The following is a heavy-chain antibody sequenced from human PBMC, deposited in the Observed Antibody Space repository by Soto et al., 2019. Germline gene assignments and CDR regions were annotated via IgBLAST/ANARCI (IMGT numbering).Heavy chain of an antibody. J-gene: IGHJ6*01. Sequence: GASVKVSCKASGYTFTSYGISWVRQAPGQGLERMGWISAYNGNTNYAQKLQGRVTMTTDTSTSTAYMELRSLRSDDTAVYYCARDQVDYFGSDPHYCYGMDVCAQGTTVTVSS. D-gene: IGHD3-10*01. CDR1: GYTFTSYG. CDR2: ISAYNGNT. V-gene: IGHV1-18*01. CDR3: ARDQVDYFGSDPHYCYGMDV.